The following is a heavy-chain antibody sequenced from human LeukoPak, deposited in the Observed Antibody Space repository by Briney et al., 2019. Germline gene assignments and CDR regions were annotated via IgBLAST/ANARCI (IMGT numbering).Heavy chain of an antibody. D-gene: IGHD6-19*01. CDR1: GFXFSSYW. CDR2: INSDGSST. Sequence: GGSLRLSCGASGFXFSSYWIHWVRQAPGKGLVWVSRINSDGSSTSYADSVKGRYTISRDNAKNTLYLQMNSLRAEDTAVYYCARVGNGSPLECWGQGTLVTVSS. V-gene: IGHV3-74*01. CDR3: ARVGNGSPLEC. J-gene: IGHJ4*02.